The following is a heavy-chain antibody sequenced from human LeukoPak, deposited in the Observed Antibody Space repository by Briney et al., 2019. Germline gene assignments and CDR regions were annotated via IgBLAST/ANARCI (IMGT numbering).Heavy chain of an antibody. CDR1: NDSISSGDYY. J-gene: IGHJ4*02. D-gene: IGHD5-18*01. Sequence: SETLSLTCTVSNDSISSGDYYWGWIRQPPGKGLEWIGSIYYSGSTYYNPSLKSRVTISVDTSKNQFSLKLSSVTAADTAVYYCARHEWRQLLFDYWGQGTLVTVSS. CDR3: ARHEWRQLLFDY. V-gene: IGHV4-39*01. CDR2: IYYSGST.